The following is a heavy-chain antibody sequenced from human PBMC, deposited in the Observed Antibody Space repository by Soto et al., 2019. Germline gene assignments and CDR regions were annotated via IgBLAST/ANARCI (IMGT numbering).Heavy chain of an antibody. CDR2: MNPNSGNT. V-gene: IGHV1-8*01. D-gene: IGHD1-26*01. Sequence: QVQLVQSGAEVKKPGASVKVSCKASGYTFTSYDINWVRQATGQGLVWMGWMNPNSGNTGYAQKFQGRVTMTRNTSISTAYMELSSLRSEDTAVYYCASSSAPPYYYYYYGTDVWGQGTTVTVSS. CDR3: ASSSAPPYYYYYYGTDV. J-gene: IGHJ6*02. CDR1: GYTFTSYD.